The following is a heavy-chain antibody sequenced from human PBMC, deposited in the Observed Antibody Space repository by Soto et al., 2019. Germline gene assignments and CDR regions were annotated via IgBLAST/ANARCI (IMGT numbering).Heavy chain of an antibody. CDR1: GFTFSSYA. Sequence: EVQLLESGGGLVQPGGSLRLSCAASGFTFSSYAMSWVRQAPGKGLEWVSAISGSGGSTYYADSVKGRFTISRDNSKNMLYLQMNCMISLDTALYYCATLSKYPWGQGTLVTVSS. J-gene: IGHJ5*02. D-gene: IGHD3-10*01. V-gene: IGHV3-23*01. CDR3: ATLSKYP. CDR2: ISGSGGST.